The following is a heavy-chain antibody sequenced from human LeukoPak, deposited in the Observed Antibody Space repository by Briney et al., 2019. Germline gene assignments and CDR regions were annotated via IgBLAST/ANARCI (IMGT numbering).Heavy chain of an antibody. V-gene: IGHV3-30*18. D-gene: IGHD6-13*01. Sequence: GGSLRLSCAASGFTFSSYGMHWVRQAPGKGLEWVAVISYDGSNKYYADSVKGRFTISRDNSKNTLYLQMNSLRAEDTAVYYCAKDLMGMYSSSLGHFDYWGQGTLVTVSS. CDR1: GFTFSSYG. CDR2: ISYDGSNK. J-gene: IGHJ4*02. CDR3: AKDLMGMYSSSLGHFDY.